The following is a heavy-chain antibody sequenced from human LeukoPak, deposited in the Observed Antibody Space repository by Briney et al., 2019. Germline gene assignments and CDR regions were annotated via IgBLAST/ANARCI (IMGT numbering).Heavy chain of an antibody. J-gene: IGHJ3*02. CDR1: GFTFSSYS. V-gene: IGHV3-23*01. D-gene: IGHD6-13*01. Sequence: PGGSLRLSCAASGFTFSSYSMNWVRQAPGKGLEWVSAISGSGGSTYYADYVKGRFTTSRDNSKNTLYLQMNSLRAEDTAVYYCAKRYIAAAGIPDAFDIWGQGTMVTVSS. CDR3: AKRYIAAAGIPDAFDI. CDR2: ISGSGGST.